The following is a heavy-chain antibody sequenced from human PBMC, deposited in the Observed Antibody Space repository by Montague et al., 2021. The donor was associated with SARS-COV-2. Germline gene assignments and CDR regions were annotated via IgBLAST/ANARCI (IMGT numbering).Heavy chain of an antibody. D-gene: IGHD2-2*01. J-gene: IGHJ6*02. Sequence: SETLSLTCTIHGGSFSGGSFSGFCWTWVRQAPGKGLEWLGEINDXGSTNYKPSLMSRVTISVDKSDNQLSLSLRSVTAADTGVYYCARDASSTRWLRGRERYHFYPMDVWGQGTTVTVSS. CDR1: GGSFSGFC. V-gene: IGHV4-34*01. CDR2: INDXGST. CDR3: ARDASSTRWLRGRERYHFYPMDV.